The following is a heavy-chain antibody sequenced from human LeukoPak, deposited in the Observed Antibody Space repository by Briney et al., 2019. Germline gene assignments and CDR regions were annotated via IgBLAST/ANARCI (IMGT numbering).Heavy chain of an antibody. J-gene: IGHJ4*02. D-gene: IGHD1-26*01. V-gene: IGHV4-61*01. CDR1: GGSIRSSYYY. CDR2: IYDSGST. Sequence: SETLSLTCTVSGGSIRSSYYYWGWIRQPPGKGLEWIGYIYDSGSTNYNPSLKSRVTISVDTSKNQFSLKLSSVTAADTAVYYCARERYSGSYYLIDYWGQGTLVTVSS. CDR3: ARERYSGSYYLIDY.